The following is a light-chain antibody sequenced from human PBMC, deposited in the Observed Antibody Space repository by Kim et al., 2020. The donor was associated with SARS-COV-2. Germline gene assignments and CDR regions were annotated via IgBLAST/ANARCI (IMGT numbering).Light chain of an antibody. CDR3: QQYGSSPLT. CDR2: GTS. J-gene: IGKJ4*01. V-gene: IGKV3-20*01. Sequence: PGEGATLSCRASQSVTNNYLAWYQQKPGQAPRLLIYGTSSRATGIPDRFSGSGSGTDFTLSISRLEPEDFAFYYCQQYGSSPLTFGGGTKLEI. CDR1: QSVTNNY.